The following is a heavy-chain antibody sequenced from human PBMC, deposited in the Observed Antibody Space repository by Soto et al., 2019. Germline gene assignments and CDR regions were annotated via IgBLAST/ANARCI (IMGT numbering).Heavy chain of an antibody. J-gene: IGHJ4*02. D-gene: IGHD4-4*01. V-gene: IGHV1-18*01. CDR3: GGVPLPGRGPYTSW. CDR2: ISGYNGNT. Sequence: ASVKVSCKASGYGFTNYGVSWVRQAPGQGLEWMGWISGYNGNTNYAQRLQGRVTMTTDTSTSTAYMELRSLRCDDTAVYYGGGVPLPGRGPYTSWWGQAPQFTFPS. CDR1: GYGFTNYG.